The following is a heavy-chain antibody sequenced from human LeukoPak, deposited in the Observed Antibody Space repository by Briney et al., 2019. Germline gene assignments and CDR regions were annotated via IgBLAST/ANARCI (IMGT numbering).Heavy chain of an antibody. D-gene: IGHD5-12*01. J-gene: IGHJ4*02. CDR3: AREGDSGYVELDS. Sequence: PGGSLRLSCAASGFTFSSYGMSWVRQAPGKGLEWVSAISGSGGSTYYADSVKGRFTISRDNSKNTLYLQMNSLRAEDTAVYYCAREGDSGYVELDSWGQGTLVTVSS. CDR2: ISGSGGST. V-gene: IGHV3-23*01. CDR1: GFTFSSYG.